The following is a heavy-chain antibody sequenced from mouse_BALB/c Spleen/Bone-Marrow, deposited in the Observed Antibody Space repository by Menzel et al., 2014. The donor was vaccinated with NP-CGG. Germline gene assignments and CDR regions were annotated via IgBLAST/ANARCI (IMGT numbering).Heavy chain of an antibody. J-gene: IGHJ3*01. Sequence: VQLQQSGAELVRPGASVKLSCKTSGYSSTTYWMNWVKQRPGQGLEWIGMIHPSDSETKLNQKFKDKATLTVDKSSNTAYMQLNSPTSEDSAVYYCTRGDGYGGFALGGQGTRVTVST. CDR1: GYSSTTYW. D-gene: IGHD2-2*01. CDR3: TRGDGYGGFAL. CDR2: IHPSDSET. V-gene: IGHV1-61*01.